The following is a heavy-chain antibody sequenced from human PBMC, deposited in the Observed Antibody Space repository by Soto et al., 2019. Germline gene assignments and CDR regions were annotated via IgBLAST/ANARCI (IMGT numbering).Heavy chain of an antibody. Sequence: SETLSLTCTVSGGSISSYYWSWIRQPPGKGLEWIGYIYYSGSTNYNPSLKSRVTISVDTSKNQFSLKLSSVTAADTAVYYCARGRHSIDYWGQGTLVTVSS. V-gene: IGHV4-59*01. CDR1: GGSISSYY. J-gene: IGHJ4*02. CDR2: IYYSGST. CDR3: ARGRHSIDY.